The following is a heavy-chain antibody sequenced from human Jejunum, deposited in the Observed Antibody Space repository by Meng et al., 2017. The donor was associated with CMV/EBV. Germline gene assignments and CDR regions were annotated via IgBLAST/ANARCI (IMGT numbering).Heavy chain of an antibody. J-gene: IGHJ3*01. CDR1: GFALCSWN. D-gene: IGHD2-21*01. CDR3: AKDLYYGDPAAFPL. Sequence: SGFALCSWNMNWVRQAPGKGLEWVSSISGNSNYLYYADSLKGRFTISRDNAKNSLYLQMDSLRAEDTAVYYCAKDLYYGDPAAFPLWGQGTMVTVSS. CDR2: ISGNSNYL. V-gene: IGHV3-21*01.